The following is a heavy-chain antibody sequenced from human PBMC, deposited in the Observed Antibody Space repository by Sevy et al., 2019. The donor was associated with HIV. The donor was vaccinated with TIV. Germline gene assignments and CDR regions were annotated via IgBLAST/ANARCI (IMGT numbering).Heavy chain of an antibody. J-gene: IGHJ6*02. CDR1: GYTFTSYG. V-gene: IGHV1-18*01. CDR2: ISAYNGNT. CDR3: ARDDGSSTSCQPYYYYGMDV. Sequence: ASVKVSCKASGYTFTSYGISWVRQAPGQGLEWMGWISAYNGNTNYAQKLQGRVTMTTDTSTSTAYMDLRSLRSDDTAVNYWARDDGSSTSCQPYYYYGMDVWGQGTTVTVSS. D-gene: IGHD2-2*01.